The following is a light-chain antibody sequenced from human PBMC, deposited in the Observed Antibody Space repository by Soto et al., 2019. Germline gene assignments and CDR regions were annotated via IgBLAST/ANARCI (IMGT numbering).Light chain of an antibody. CDR3: SSYTSSSRV. CDR2: DVS. CDR1: SSDVGGYNY. J-gene: IGLJ1*01. V-gene: IGLV2-14*01. Sequence: QSALTQPAPVSVSPGQSITISCTGTSSDVGGYNYVSWYQQHPGKAPKRMIYDVSNRPSGVSNRFSGSKSGNTASLTISGLQAEYEADYYCSSYTSSSRVFGTGTKVTVL.